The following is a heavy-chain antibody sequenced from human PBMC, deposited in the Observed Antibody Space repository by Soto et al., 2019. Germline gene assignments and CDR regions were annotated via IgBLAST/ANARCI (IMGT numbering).Heavy chain of an antibody. D-gene: IGHD6-13*01. CDR1: GYTFSTYD. V-gene: IGHV1-8*01. CDR2: MNPNSGNT. J-gene: IGHJ4*02. CDR3: ARTMGGIAAAGNDY. Sequence: GASVKVSCKASGYTFSTYDIDWVRLATGQGLEWMGSMNPNSGNTEYAQKFQGRVTMTRDTSLSTAYMELSSLRSEDTAIYYCARTMGGIAAAGNDYWGQGTLVTVAS.